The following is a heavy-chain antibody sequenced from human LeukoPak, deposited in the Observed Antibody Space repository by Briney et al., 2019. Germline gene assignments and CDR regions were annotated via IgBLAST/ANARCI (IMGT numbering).Heavy chain of an antibody. CDR3: AKSDTAMVSYYYGMDV. Sequence: GGSLRLSCAASGFTFSSYAMSWVRQAPGKGREWVSAISGSGGSTYYADSVKGRFTISRDNSKNTLYLQMNSLRAEDTAVYYCAKSDTAMVSYYYGMDVWGQGTTVTVSS. D-gene: IGHD5-18*01. J-gene: IGHJ6*02. CDR2: ISGSGGST. V-gene: IGHV3-23*01. CDR1: GFTFSSYA.